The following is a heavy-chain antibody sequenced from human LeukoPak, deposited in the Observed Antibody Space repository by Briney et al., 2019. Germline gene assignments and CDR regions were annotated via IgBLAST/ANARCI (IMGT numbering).Heavy chain of an antibody. CDR2: INSDGSST. V-gene: IGHV3-74*01. CDR3: AKTYYNNSGAYSSLTSHFDY. CDR1: GFTFSTYW. Sequence: PGGSLRLSCAASGFTFSTYWIHWVRQAPGKGLVWVSRINSDGSSTSYADSVKGRFTISRDNAKNTLYLQMNSLRADDTAVYYCAKTYYNNSGAYSSLTSHFDYWGQGTLVTVSS. D-gene: IGHD3-22*01. J-gene: IGHJ4*02.